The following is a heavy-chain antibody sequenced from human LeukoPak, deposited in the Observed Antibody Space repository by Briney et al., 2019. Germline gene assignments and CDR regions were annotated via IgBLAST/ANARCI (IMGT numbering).Heavy chain of an antibody. CDR2: ISGSGGST. CDR3: ARSTGYYYYGMDV. Sequence: GGSLRLSCAASGFTFSSYAMSWVRQAPGKGLEWVSAISGSGGSTYYADSVKGRFTISRDNSKNTLYLQMNSLITEDTAVYYCARSTGYYYYGMDVWGQGTTVTVSS. D-gene: IGHD3-9*01. J-gene: IGHJ6*02. V-gene: IGHV3-23*01. CDR1: GFTFSSYA.